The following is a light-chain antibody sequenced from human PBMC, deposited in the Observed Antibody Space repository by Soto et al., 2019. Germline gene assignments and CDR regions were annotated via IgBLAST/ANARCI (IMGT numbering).Light chain of an antibody. V-gene: IGKV3-15*01. J-gene: IGKJ1*01. Sequence: EIVMTQSAAAVSVSPGERATLSCRASQSVSSNLAWYQQKPGQAPRLLIYGASTRATGIPVRFSGSGSGTEFTLTISSLQSEDFAVYYCQQYNKWPPWTFGQGTKVDIK. CDR2: GAS. CDR1: QSVSSN. CDR3: QQYNKWPPWT.